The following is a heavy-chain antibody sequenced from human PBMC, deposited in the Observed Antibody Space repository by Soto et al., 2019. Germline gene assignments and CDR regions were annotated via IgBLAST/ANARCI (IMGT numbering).Heavy chain of an antibody. CDR3: ARDRVRRSITGTTANWFDP. J-gene: IGHJ5*02. CDR2: IWYDGSNK. Sequence: PGGSLRLSCAASGFTFSSYGMHWVRQAPGKGLEWVAVIWYDGSNKYYADSVKGRFTISRDNSKNTLYLQMNSLRAEDTAVYYCARDRVRRSITGTTANWFDPWGQGTLVTVSS. V-gene: IGHV3-33*01. CDR1: GFTFSSYG. D-gene: IGHD1-7*01.